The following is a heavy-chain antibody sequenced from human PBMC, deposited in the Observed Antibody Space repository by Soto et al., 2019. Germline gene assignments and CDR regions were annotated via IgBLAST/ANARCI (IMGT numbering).Heavy chain of an antibody. Sequence: QITLKESGPPLVKPTQTLTLTCIFSGFSLSTNGVGVGWICQSPGKSLEWLALVHWDDDKRYSPSLRTRLTLTKDSHENLVDVAMTNMDPVDRGTYCCAHRRARTAARNDAFDVWGQGTIVVVSS. CDR3: AHRRARTAARNDAFDV. J-gene: IGHJ3*01. V-gene: IGHV2-5*02. CDR2: VHWDDDK. CDR1: GFSLSTNGVG. D-gene: IGHD6-6*01.